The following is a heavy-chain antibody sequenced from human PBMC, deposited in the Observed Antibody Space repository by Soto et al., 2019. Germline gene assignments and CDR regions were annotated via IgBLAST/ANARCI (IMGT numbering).Heavy chain of an antibody. D-gene: IGHD3-10*01. CDR1: GFTFSSYA. CDR3: ARSEYSGFDY. J-gene: IGHJ4*02. Sequence: QVQLVESGGGVVQPGRSLRLSCAASGFTFSSYAMHWVRQAPGKGLEWVAVISYDGSNKYYADSVKGRFTISRDNSKNTLYLQMNSLRAEDTAVYYCARSEYSGFDYCGQGTLVTVSS. V-gene: IGHV3-30-3*01. CDR2: ISYDGSNK.